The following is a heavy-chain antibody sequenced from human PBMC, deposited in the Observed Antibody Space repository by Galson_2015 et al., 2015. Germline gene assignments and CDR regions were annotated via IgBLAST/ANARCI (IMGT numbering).Heavy chain of an antibody. Sequence: SVKVSCKASGGTFSSYAISWVRQAPGQGLEWMGGIIPIFGTANYAQKFQGRVTITADESTSTAYMELSSLRSEDTAVYYCARVRDIVAVPAAIGEPDRYNWFDPWGQGTLVTVSS. CDR2: IIPIFGTA. V-gene: IGHV1-69*13. CDR1: GGTFSSYA. J-gene: IGHJ5*02. D-gene: IGHD2-2*01. CDR3: ARVRDIVAVPAAIGEPDRYNWFDP.